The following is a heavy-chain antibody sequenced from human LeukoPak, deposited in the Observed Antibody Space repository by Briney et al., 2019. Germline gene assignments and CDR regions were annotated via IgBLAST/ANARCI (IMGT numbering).Heavy chain of an antibody. Sequence: SRPTLVNPTPTLTLTCTFSGFSLSTGGVGVGWIRQPPGKALEWLALIYWNDDKRYSPSLKSRLTITKDTSKNQVVLTMTNMDPVDTATYYCAHSGYYYDSSGYPRYFQHWGQGTLVTVSS. CDR1: GFSLSTGGVG. CDR3: AHSGYYYDSSGYPRYFQH. J-gene: IGHJ1*01. CDR2: IYWNDDK. D-gene: IGHD3-22*01. V-gene: IGHV2-5*01.